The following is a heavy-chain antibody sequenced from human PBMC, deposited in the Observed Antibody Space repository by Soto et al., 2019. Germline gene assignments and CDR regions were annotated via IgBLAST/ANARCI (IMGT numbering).Heavy chain of an antibody. J-gene: IGHJ4*02. V-gene: IGHV3-23*01. CDR2: IRSTGAST. CDR3: AKYEGKYSNGYAALVX. D-gene: IGHD5-18*01. Sequence: GGSLRLSCAASGFSFSNYAMSWVRHAPGKGLECVASIRSTGASTFYADSVKGRLTISRDNSKDTLYLEMKSLRVEDTAVYYCAKYEGKYSNGYAALVXWGPGTLVTVSX. CDR1: GFSFSNYA.